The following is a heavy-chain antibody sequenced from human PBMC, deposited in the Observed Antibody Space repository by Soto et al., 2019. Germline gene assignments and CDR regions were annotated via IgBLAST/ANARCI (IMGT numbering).Heavy chain of an antibody. J-gene: IGHJ4*02. CDR2: IFSSGST. D-gene: IGHD1-26*01. CDR1: GDSINTYT. V-gene: IGHV4-59*01. Sequence: SETLSLTCTVSGDSINTYTWTCIQQPPWKGLEWIGYIFSSGSTNYNPSLQSRLTMSVDTSKNLFSLKLNSVTAADTAVYYCARGDQELDYWGQGSRVTVSS. CDR3: ARGDQELDY.